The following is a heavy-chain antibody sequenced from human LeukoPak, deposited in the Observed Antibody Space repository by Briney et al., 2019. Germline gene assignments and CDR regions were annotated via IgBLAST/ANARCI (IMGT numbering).Heavy chain of an antibody. V-gene: IGHV3-23*01. CDR3: AKVGTTYYYDSSGSLDY. CDR1: GFTFSSYA. D-gene: IGHD3-22*01. J-gene: IGHJ4*02. CDR2: ISGSGGST. Sequence: PGGSLRLSCAASGFTFSSYAMSWVRQAPGKGLEWVSAISGSGGSTYYADSVKGRFTISRDNSKNTLYLQVNSLRAEDTAVYYCAKVGTTYYYDSSGSLDYWGQGTLVTVSS.